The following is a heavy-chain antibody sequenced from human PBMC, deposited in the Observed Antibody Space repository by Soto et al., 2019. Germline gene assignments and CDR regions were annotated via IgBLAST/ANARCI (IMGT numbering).Heavy chain of an antibody. CDR3: ARRPAGYCSGGSCYLGVY. J-gene: IGHJ4*02. Sequence: QVQLQESGPGLVKPSGTLSLTCAVSGGSISSSNWWSWVRQPPGKGLEWIGEIYHSGSTNYNPSLKSRVTISVDKSKNQFSLKLSAVTAADTAVYYCARRPAGYCSGGSCYLGVYWGQGTLVTVSS. CDR2: IYHSGST. V-gene: IGHV4-4*02. D-gene: IGHD2-15*01. CDR1: GGSISSSNW.